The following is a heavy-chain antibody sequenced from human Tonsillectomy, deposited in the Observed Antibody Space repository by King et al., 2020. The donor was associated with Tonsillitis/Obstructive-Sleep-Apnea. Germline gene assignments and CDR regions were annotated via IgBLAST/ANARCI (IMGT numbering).Heavy chain of an antibody. CDR1: GFTFDDYG. CDR2: INWNGGST. D-gene: IGHD6-13*01. V-gene: IGHV3-20*04. Sequence: EVQLVESGGGVVRPGGSLRLSCAASGFTFDDYGMSWVRQAPGKGLEWVSGINWNGGSTGYADSVKGRFTISRDNAKNSLYLQMNSLRAEDTALYYCARVRRDSSSWYNRVRSFDYWGQGTLVTVSS. J-gene: IGHJ4*02. CDR3: ARVRRDSSSWYNRVRSFDY.